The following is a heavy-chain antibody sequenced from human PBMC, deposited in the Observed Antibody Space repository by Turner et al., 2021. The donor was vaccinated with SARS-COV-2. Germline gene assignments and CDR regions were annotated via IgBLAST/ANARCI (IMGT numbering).Heavy chain of an antibody. CDR3: ARRTNTYYYGSVSYYRRPAGGRMDV. CDR2: INHSGST. J-gene: IGHJ6*02. CDR1: GGSFSGYY. V-gene: IGHV4-34*01. Sequence: QVQLQQWGAGLLKPSETLSLTCAVYGGSFSGYYWSWIRQPPGKGLEWIGEINHSGSTNYNPSLKSRVTISVDTSKNQCSLKLSSVTAADTAVYYCARRTNTYYYGSVSYYRRPAGGRMDVWGQGTTVTVSS. D-gene: IGHD3-10*01.